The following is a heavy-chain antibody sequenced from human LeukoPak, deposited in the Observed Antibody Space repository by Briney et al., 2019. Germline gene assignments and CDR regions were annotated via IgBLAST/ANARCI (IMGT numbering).Heavy chain of an antibody. D-gene: IGHD6-6*01. CDR3: AREYSNSSDTERSFDY. CDR2: FYSSGIT. V-gene: IGHV4-4*07. Sequence: SETLSLTCTVSGGSISSYFWTWIRQPAGKGLEWIGRFYSSGITNYNPSLKSRVTMSLDTSKNQFSLTLSSVTAADTAVYYCAREYSNSSDTERSFDYWGQGTLVTVSS. CDR1: GGSISSYF. J-gene: IGHJ4*02.